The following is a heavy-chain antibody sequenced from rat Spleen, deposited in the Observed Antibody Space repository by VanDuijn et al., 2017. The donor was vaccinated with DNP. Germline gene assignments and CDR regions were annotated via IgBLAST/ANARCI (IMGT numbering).Heavy chain of an antibody. CDR1: GFSLTDNS. Sequence: QVQLKESGPGLVQPSQTLSLTCPVSGFSLTDNSVHWIRQSPGKGLEWMGGIWGDGTTDYKSALKSRLSISRDTSKSQVFLKMNSLQTDDTAIYFCTYNNYYWGQGVMVTVSS. V-gene: IGHV2-1*01. CDR2: IWGDGTT. D-gene: IGHD1-10*01. J-gene: IGHJ2*01. CDR3: TYNNYY.